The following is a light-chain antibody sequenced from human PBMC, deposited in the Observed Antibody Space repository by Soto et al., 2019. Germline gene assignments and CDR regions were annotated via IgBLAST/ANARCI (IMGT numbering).Light chain of an antibody. CDR1: NIGKKS. Sequence: VLTQPLSVSVAPGQTARITCGGSNIGKKSVYWHQQRPGQAPVVVIYSDRVRPSGIPERFSGSNSGNTATQTISRVEAGDEADYYCQVWDGKSDPGVFGGGTKLTVL. CDR3: QVWDGKSDPGV. CDR2: SDR. V-gene: IGLV3-21*02. J-gene: IGLJ3*02.